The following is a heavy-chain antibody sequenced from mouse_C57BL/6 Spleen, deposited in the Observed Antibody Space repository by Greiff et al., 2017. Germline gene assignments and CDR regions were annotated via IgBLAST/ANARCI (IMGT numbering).Heavy chain of an antibody. CDR2: IDPNSGGT. D-gene: IGHD1-1*01. CDR3: AKVSFTTVVSRGYFDV. CDR1: GYTFTSYW. J-gene: IGHJ1*03. V-gene: IGHV1-72*01. Sequence: VQLQQPGAELVKPGASVKLSCKASGYTFTSYWMHWVKQRPGRGLEWIGRIDPNSGGTKYNEKFKSKATLTVDKPSSTAYMQLSSLTSADSAVYDGAKVSFTTVVSRGYFDVWGTGTTVTVSS.